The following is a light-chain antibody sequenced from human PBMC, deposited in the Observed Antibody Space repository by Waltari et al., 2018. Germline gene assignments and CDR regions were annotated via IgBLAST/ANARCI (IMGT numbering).Light chain of an antibody. J-gene: IGLJ3*02. CDR2: RNN. CDR1: SSNIGRNY. Sequence: QSVVTQPPSASGTPGQRVTISWSGSSSNIGRNYVYWYQKLPGTAPKLLIYRNNQRPSGVPDRFSGSKSGTSASLAISGLRSEDEADYYCAAWDDSLSGWVFGGGTKLTVL. CDR3: AAWDDSLSGWV. V-gene: IGLV1-47*01.